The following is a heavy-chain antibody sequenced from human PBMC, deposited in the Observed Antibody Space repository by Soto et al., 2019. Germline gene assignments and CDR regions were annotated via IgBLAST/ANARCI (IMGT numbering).Heavy chain of an antibody. CDR2: IDWDDDK. CDR3: ARTAGYYRGRHFDF. Sequence: SGPTLVNPTQTLTLTCTFSGFSLRTTGMRVSWIRQPPGKALEWLARIDWDDDKFYSTSLRTRLTISKDTSENQVVLTMTNMDPVDTATYYCARTAGYYRGRHFDFWGQGTLVTVSS. V-gene: IGHV2-70*04. CDR1: GFSLRTTGMR. J-gene: IGHJ4*02. D-gene: IGHD3-10*01.